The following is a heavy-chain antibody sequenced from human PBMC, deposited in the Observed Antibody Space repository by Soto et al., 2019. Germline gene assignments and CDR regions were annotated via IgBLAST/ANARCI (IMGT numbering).Heavy chain of an antibody. Sequence: SVKVSCKASGGTFSSYAISWVRQAPGQGLEWMGGIIPIFGTANYAQKFQGRVTITADESTSTAYMELSSLRSEDTAVYYCARGNCGGDCSLYYYYGMDVWGQGITVTVSS. CDR1: GGTFSSYA. CDR3: ARGNCGGDCSLYYYYGMDV. J-gene: IGHJ6*02. CDR2: IIPIFGTA. D-gene: IGHD2-21*02. V-gene: IGHV1-69*13.